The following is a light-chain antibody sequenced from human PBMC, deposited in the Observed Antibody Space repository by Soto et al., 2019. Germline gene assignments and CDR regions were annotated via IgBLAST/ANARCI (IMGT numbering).Light chain of an antibody. CDR1: QDIRKD. J-gene: IGKJ1*01. V-gene: IGKV1-6*01. Sequence: AIQMTQSPSSLSASVGDRVTITCRASQDIRKDLGWYQQKPGKAPKLLIYATSSLQSGVPSRFSGSGSGTDFTLTISRLQTEDFATYYCLQDYNYPRTFGQGTKVEIK. CDR3: LQDYNYPRT. CDR2: ATS.